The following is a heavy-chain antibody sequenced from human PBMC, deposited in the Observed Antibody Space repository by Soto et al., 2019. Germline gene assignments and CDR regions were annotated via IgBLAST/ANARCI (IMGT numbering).Heavy chain of an antibody. V-gene: IGHV4-30-2*01. D-gene: IGHD3-10*01. CDR2: VYHSGNA. Sequence: SLSIPGTVSSGSIATPCYSWSWIRQPPGKAPEWIVYVYHSGNAYPKPSLKSRVTISLDGAKNQFSLKMTSVTAADTGLYYCAARPYYYYGLDVWGQGTTVTVSS. CDR3: AARPYYYYGLDV. CDR1: SGSIATPCYS. J-gene: IGHJ6*02.